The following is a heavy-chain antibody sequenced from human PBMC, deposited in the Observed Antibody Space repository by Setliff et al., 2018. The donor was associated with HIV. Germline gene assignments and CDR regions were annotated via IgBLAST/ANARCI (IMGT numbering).Heavy chain of an antibody. D-gene: IGHD3-16*01. J-gene: IGHJ4*02. CDR3: AREPKGGDDRALDY. CDR2: TFTSGIT. V-gene: IGHV4-4*07. Sequence: PSETLSLTCTVSGGSIGGYFWSWIRQPAGKGLEWIGRTFTSGITNYSPSLKSRVTMSVDTSKNQFSLNLTSVTAADTAVYYCAREPKGGDDRALDYWGQGTLVTVSS. CDR1: GGSIGGYF.